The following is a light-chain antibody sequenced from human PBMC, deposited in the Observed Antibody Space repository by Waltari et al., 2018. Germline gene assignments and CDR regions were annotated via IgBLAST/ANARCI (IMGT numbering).Light chain of an antibody. CDR2: EVI. J-gene: IGLJ1*01. CDR3: CSYAGTNNFYV. CDR1: SSDLGDYDY. V-gene: IGLV2-8*01. Sequence: QSALTQPPSASGSPGESVTISCTGPSSDLGDYDYVSWYQQPPGKAPKLMIYEVIKRPSGVPDRFSGSKSGNTASLTVSGLQAEDEADYYCCSYAGTNNFYVFGTGTKVTVL.